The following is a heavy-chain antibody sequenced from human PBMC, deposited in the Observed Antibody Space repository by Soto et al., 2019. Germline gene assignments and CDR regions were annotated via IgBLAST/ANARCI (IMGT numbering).Heavy chain of an antibody. Sequence: QVQLVQSGAEVKKPGASVKVACRASGYTFTSYDINWVRQATGQGLGWMGWMNPNSGNTGYAQKFQGRVTMTRNTSTSTAYMELSSLRAEDTAVDYWTSEVNLYGLDVWGQGTTVTVSS. CDR2: MNPNSGNT. CDR1: GYTFTSYD. J-gene: IGHJ6*02. V-gene: IGHV1-8*01. CDR3: TSEVNLYGLDV.